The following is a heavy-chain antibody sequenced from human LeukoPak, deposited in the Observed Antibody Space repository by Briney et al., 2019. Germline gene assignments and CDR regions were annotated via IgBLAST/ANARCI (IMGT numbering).Heavy chain of an antibody. CDR3: ARTPKRFGELYQPGDS. D-gene: IGHD3-10*01. J-gene: IGHJ4*02. CDR2: ISAYNGNA. V-gene: IGHV1-18*03. CDR1: GYTFTNYG. Sequence: ASVKVSCKASGYTFTNYGIIWVRQVPGQGLEWLGWISAYNGNANYAQKFQDRVTLTSDRSTSTAYMELRSLRSDDMAIYYCARTPKRFGELYQPGDSWGQGTPLTVSS.